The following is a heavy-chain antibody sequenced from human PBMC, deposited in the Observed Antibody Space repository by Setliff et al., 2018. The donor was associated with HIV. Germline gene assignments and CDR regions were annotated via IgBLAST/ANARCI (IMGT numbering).Heavy chain of an antibody. CDR2: IHYSGST. CDR3: ARGPNYFDSSGYSYYFDY. D-gene: IGHD3-22*01. J-gene: IGHJ4*02. Sequence: SETPSLTCTVSGGSISSGDYYWSWIRQPPGKGLEWIGYIHYSGSTYYNPSLKSRVAISLDTSKNQFSLKLSSVTAADTAVYSCARGPNYFDSSGYSYYFDYWGQGTLVTVSS. CDR1: GGSISSGDYY. V-gene: IGHV4-30-4*08.